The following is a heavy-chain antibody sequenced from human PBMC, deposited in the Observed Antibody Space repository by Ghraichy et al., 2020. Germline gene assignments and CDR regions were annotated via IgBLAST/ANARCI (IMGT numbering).Heavy chain of an antibody. CDR1: GFIFDDYG. J-gene: IGHJ4*02. V-gene: IGHV3-20*04. Sequence: GGSLRLSCAASGFIFDDYGMSWVREVPGKGLEWVCVLNWNGDSTGYVDSVKGRFTISRDNAKNSLYVQMDNLRAEDTALYYCAKSRGLSGSDFDSWGQGTQVTVSS. D-gene: IGHD1-26*01. CDR2: LNWNGDST. CDR3: AKSRGLSGSDFDS.